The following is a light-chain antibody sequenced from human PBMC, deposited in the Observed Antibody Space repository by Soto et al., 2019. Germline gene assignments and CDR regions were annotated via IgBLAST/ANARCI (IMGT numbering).Light chain of an antibody. CDR2: DAS. CDR3: QQYNSYPWT. Sequence: PTTQSPSTLTASVGDRVTITCRASQTIFRWLAWYQQRPGKAPNLLISDASDLQSGVPSRFSGSGSGAEFTLTIGRLQPDDFATYYCQQYNSYPWTFGQGTKV. V-gene: IGKV1-5*01. CDR1: QTIFRW. J-gene: IGKJ1*01.